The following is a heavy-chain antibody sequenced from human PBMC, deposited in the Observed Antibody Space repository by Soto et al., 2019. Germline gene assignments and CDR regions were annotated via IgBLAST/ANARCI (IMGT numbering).Heavy chain of an antibody. D-gene: IGHD2-2*01. Sequence: ASVKVSCKASGYTFTSYAMHWARQAPGQRLEWMGWINAGNGNTKYSQKFQGRVTITRDTSASTAYMELSSLRSEDTAVYYCARGDIVVVPAAMIDPWGQGILVTVSS. V-gene: IGHV1-3*01. CDR2: INAGNGNT. CDR1: GYTFTSYA. CDR3: ARGDIVVVPAAMIDP. J-gene: IGHJ5*02.